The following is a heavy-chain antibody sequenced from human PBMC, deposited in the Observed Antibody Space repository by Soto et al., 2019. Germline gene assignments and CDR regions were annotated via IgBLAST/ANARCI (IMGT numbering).Heavy chain of an antibody. J-gene: IGHJ4*02. V-gene: IGHV3-33*01. Sequence: GSLRLSCAASGFTFSSYGMHWVRQAPGKGLEWVAVIWDDGSNKYYADSVKGRFTISRDNSKNTLYLQMNSLRAEDTAVYYCAREPTLYSSGWYFSYWGQGTLVTVSS. CDR2: IWDDGSNK. CDR3: AREPTLYSSGWYFSY. CDR1: GFTFSSYG. D-gene: IGHD6-19*01.